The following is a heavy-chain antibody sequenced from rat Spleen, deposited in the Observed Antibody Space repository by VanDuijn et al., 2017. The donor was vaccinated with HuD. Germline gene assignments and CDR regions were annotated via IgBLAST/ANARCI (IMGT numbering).Heavy chain of an antibody. Sequence: DVQLQESGPGLVKPSQSLSLTCSFTGYSITSNYWGWIRKFPGNKMEWIGHISYSNRTNYNPSPKIRIAITSNTSKNQFFLQLNSVTTEDTATYFCARYRATIDWYFDFWGPGTMVTVSS. V-gene: IGHV3-1*01. CDR2: ISYSNRT. CDR3: ARYRATIDWYFDF. D-gene: IGHD1-10*01. CDR1: GYSITSNY. J-gene: IGHJ1*01.